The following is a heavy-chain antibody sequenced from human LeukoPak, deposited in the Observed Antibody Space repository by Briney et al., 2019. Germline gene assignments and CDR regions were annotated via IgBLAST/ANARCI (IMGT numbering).Heavy chain of an antibody. CDR3: ARVYYCSGSLYYYYYYYMDV. J-gene: IGHJ6*03. V-gene: IGHV3-53*01. Sequence: ETLSLTCTVSGGSISSSSYYWGWVRQAPGKGLEWVSVIYSGGRTYYADSVKGRFTISRDNSKNTLYLQMNSLRAEDTAVYYCARVYYCSGSLYYYYYYYMDVWGKGTTVIISS. D-gene: IGHD3-10*01. CDR2: IYSGGRT. CDR1: GGSISSSSYY.